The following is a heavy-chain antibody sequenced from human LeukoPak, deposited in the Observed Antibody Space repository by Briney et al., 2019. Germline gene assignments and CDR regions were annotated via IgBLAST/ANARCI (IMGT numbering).Heavy chain of an antibody. CDR1: GFTVSTNY. V-gene: IGHV3-66*02. Sequence: GGSLRLSCAASGFTVSTNYMSWFRQAPGKGLEWVSVIYSGGSTYYADSVKGRFTISRDNSKNTLYLQMSSLRAEDTAVYYCARDRGGYCSSTSCYRPDAFDIWGQETMVTVSS. J-gene: IGHJ3*02. D-gene: IGHD2-2*01. CDR2: IYSGGST. CDR3: ARDRGGYCSSTSCYRPDAFDI.